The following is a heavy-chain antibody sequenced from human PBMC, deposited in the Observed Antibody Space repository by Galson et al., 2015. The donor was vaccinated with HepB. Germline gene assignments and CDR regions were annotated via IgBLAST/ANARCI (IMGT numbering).Heavy chain of an antibody. CDR2: ISGSGGST. CDR3: AKDRPIVVVPAANHWYFDL. J-gene: IGHJ2*01. Sequence: SLRLSCAASGFTFSSYAMSWVRQAPGKGLEWVSAISGSGGSTYYADSVKGRFTISRDNSKNTLYLQMNSLRAEDTAVYYCAKDRPIVVVPAANHWYFDLWGRGTLVTVSS. CDR1: GFTFSSYA. D-gene: IGHD2-2*01. V-gene: IGHV3-23*01.